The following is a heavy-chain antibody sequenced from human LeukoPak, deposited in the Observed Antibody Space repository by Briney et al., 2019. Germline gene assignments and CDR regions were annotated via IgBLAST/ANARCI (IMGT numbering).Heavy chain of an antibody. J-gene: IGHJ4*02. D-gene: IGHD1-26*01. V-gene: IGHV3-23*01. CDR1: GFTFNRYG. Sequence: GGSLRLSCAASGFTFNRYGMTWVRQAPGKGLEWVSVISGSGAATYYADSVKGRFTISRDSSKNTLYLQLNNLNAEDTAFYYCTKLHRAWELIGACYDYWGQGTLVTVSS. CDR2: ISGSGAAT. CDR3: TKLHRAWELIGACYDY.